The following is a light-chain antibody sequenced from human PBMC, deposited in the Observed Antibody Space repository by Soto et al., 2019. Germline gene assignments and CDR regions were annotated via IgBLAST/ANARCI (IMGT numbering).Light chain of an antibody. CDR1: QSVSSN. J-gene: IGKJ1*01. CDR3: HQYNNWPQT. CDR2: GAS. V-gene: IGKV3-15*01. Sequence: EIVMTQSPATLSVSPGERATLSCRASQSVSSNLAWFQQKPGQAPRLLIYGASTRATGFPARFSGSGSGTELTLTISSLQSEDFAVYYCHQYNNWPQTFGQGTKVEIK.